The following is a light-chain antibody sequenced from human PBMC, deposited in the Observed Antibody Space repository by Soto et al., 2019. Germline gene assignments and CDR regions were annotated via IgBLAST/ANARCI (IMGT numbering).Light chain of an antibody. CDR3: SSYTSTSTLV. CDR2: DVS. V-gene: IGLV2-14*01. J-gene: IGLJ2*01. Sequence: QSALTQPASVSGSPGQSITISCTGTSSDVGGYNSVSWYQQHPGKAPKFMIYDVSNRPSGVSNRFSGSKSGNTASLTISGLQAEDEADYYCSSYTSTSTLVFGGGTKLTVL. CDR1: SSDVGGYNS.